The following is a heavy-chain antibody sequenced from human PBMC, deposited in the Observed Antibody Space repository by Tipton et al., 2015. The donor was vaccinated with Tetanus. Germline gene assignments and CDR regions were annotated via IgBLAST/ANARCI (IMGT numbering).Heavy chain of an antibody. Sequence: SLRLSCAASGFIFSSYGIHWVRQAPGKGLEWLAVSWYDGTDKYCADSVKGRFTISRDNSKNTLYLQMNSLRAEDTALYYCAREADCSGGSCFSGDFDNWGQGTQVTVSS. CDR1: GFIFSSYG. CDR2: SWYDGTDK. D-gene: IGHD2-15*01. V-gene: IGHV3-33*01. J-gene: IGHJ4*02. CDR3: AREADCSGGSCFSGDFDN.